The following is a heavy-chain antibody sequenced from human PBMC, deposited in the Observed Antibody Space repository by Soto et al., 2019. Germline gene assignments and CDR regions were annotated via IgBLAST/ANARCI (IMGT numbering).Heavy chain of an antibody. CDR3: ATTPYSSGWFDP. CDR2: IYYSGST. Sequence: SETRSLTCTVSGGSISSYYWRWIRQPPGKGLEWIGYIYYSGSTNYNPSLKSRVTISVDTSKNQFSLKLSSVTAADTAVYYCATTPYSSGWFDPWGKGTLDTVSS. J-gene: IGHJ5*02. CDR1: GGSISSYY. V-gene: IGHV4-59*08. D-gene: IGHD6-19*01.